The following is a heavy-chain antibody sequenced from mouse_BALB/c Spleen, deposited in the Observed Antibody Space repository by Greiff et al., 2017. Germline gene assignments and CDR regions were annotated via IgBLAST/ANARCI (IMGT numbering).Heavy chain of an antibody. D-gene: IGHD1-2*01. CDR1: GFNIKDTY. J-gene: IGHJ4*01. CDR2: IDPANGNT. V-gene: IGHV14-3*02. Sequence: EVQLQESGAELVKPGASVKLSCTASGFNIKDTYMHWVKQRPEQGLEWIGRIDPANGNTKYDPKFQGKATITADTSSNTAYLQLSSLTSEDTAVYYCARRGFITTAFYAMDYWGQGTSVTVSS. CDR3: ARRGFITTAFYAMDY.